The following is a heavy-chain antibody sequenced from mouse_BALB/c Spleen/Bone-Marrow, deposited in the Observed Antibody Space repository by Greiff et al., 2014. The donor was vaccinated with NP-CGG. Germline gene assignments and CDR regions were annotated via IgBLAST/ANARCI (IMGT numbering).Heavy chain of an antibody. CDR2: IDPANGNT. D-gene: IGHD4-1*01. Sequence: EVQLQESGAELVKPGASVKLSCTASGFNIKDTYMHWVKQRPEQGLEWIGRIDPANGNTKYDPKFQGKATITADTSSNTAYLQXXXXTSXDTAVYYCARWEYYAMDYWGQGTSVTVSS. CDR1: GFNIKDTY. CDR3: ARWEYYAMDY. J-gene: IGHJ4*01. V-gene: IGHV14-3*02.